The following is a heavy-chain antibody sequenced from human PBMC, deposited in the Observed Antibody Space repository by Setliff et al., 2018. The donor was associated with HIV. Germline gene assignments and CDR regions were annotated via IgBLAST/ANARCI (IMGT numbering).Heavy chain of an antibody. CDR1: GYSINSVNY. Sequence: PSETLSLTCSVSGYSINSVNYWGWIRQPPGKGLEWIGEINHSGSTNYDPSLKSRVTISVDTSKNQFSLKLSSVTAADTAVYYCARGHEYYYGSGSLSNWFDPWGQGTLVTVYS. V-gene: IGHV4-38-2*02. CDR2: INHSGST. CDR3: ARGHEYYYGSGSLSNWFDP. J-gene: IGHJ5*02. D-gene: IGHD3-10*01.